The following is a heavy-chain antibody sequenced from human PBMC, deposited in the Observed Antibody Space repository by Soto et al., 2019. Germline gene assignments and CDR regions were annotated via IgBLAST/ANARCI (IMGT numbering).Heavy chain of an antibody. CDR1: GFTFDDYA. CDR3: AKDTYSSSSLLMPDAFDI. D-gene: IGHD6-6*01. V-gene: IGHV3-9*01. J-gene: IGHJ3*02. CDR2: ISWNSGSI. Sequence: PGGSLRLSCAASGFTFDDYAMHWVRQAPGKGLEWVSGISWNSGSIGYADSVKGRFTISRDNAKNSLYLQMNSLRAEDTALYYCAKDTYSSSSLLMPDAFDIWGQGTMVTVSS.